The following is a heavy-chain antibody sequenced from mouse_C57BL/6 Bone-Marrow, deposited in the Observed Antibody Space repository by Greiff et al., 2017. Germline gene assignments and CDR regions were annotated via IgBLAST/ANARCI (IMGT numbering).Heavy chain of an antibody. CDR2: IDPENGDT. CDR3: TYGGWRFAY. J-gene: IGHJ3*01. V-gene: IGHV14-4*01. D-gene: IGHD1-1*02. Sequence: EVQLQQSGAELVRPGASVKLSCTASGFNIKDDYMHWVKQRPEQGLEWIGWIDPENGDTEYASKFQGKATITADTSSNTAYLQLSSLTSEDTAVYYCTYGGWRFAYWGQGTLVTVSA. CDR1: GFNIKDDY.